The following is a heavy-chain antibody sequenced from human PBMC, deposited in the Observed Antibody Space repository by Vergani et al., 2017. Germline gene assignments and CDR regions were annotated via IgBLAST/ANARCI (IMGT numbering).Heavy chain of an antibody. CDR3: ARVAARENKYNWFDP. D-gene: IGHD6-6*01. CDR1: GGSFSGYY. Sequence: QVQLQQWGAGLLKPSETLSLTCAVYGGSFSGYYWSWIRQPPGKGLEWSGEINHSGSTNYNPSLKSRVTISVDTSKNQFSLKLSSVTAADTAVYYCARVAARENKYNWFDPWGQGTLVTVSS. V-gene: IGHV4-34*01. J-gene: IGHJ5*02. CDR2: INHSGST.